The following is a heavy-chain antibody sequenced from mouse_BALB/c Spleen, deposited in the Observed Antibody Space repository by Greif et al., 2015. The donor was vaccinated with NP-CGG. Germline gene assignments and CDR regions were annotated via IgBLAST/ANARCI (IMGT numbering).Heavy chain of an antibody. CDR2: INPYNGDT. V-gene: IGHV1-20*02. CDR3: ARAEGYDYYRFDY. CDR1: GYSFTGYF. D-gene: IGHD2-4*01. Sequence: EVQLQQFGPELVKPGASVKISCKASGYSFTGYFMNWVMQSHGKSLEWIGRINPYNGDTFYNRKFKGKATLTVDKSSSTAHRELRSLASEDSAVYYCARAEGYDYYRFDYWGQGTLVTVSA. J-gene: IGHJ3*01.